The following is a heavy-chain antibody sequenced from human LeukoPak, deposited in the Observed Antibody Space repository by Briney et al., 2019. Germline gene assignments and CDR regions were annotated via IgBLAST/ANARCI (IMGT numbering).Heavy chain of an antibody. V-gene: IGHV3-21*04. CDR2: ISSSSSYI. Sequence: PGGSLRLSCAASGFTFSSYSMNWVRQAPGKGLEWVSSISSSSSYIYYADSVKGRFTISRDNAKNSLYLQMNSLRAEDTALYYCAKGPKFRVRSTPDVRTPFDYWGQGTLVTVSS. CDR3: AKGPKFRVRSTPDVRTPFDY. J-gene: IGHJ4*02. CDR1: GFTFSSYS. D-gene: IGHD4-17*01.